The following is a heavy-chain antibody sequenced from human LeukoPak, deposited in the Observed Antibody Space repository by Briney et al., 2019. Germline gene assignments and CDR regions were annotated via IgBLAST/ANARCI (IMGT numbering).Heavy chain of an antibody. CDR1: GFVFSRYG. V-gene: IGHV3-33*01. CDR3: ARGGMKVYPGGVSLYYGMDV. CDR2: IWSDGSNK. J-gene: IGHJ6*02. D-gene: IGHD3-16*01. Sequence: GRSLRLSCAASGFVFSRYGMHWVRQAPGKGLDGVAVIWSDGSNKYFAYSVKVRFTISRDNDKNTLYLQVDRLRAEDTAVYSCARGGMKVYPGGVSLYYGMDVWGQGTTVTVSS.